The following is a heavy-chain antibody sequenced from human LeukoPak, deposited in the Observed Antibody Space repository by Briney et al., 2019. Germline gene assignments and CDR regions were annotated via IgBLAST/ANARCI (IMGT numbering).Heavy chain of an antibody. CDR1: GYGFTSYW. V-gene: IGHV5-51*01. Sequence: GESLKISCKGSGYGFTSYWIGWVRQMPGKGLEWMGIIYPGDSDTRYSPSFQGQVTISADKSISTAYLQWSSLRASDTAMYYCARPYYDSSAYYWHYWGQGTLVAVSS. D-gene: IGHD3-22*01. J-gene: IGHJ4*02. CDR3: ARPYYDSSAYYWHY. CDR2: IYPGDSDT.